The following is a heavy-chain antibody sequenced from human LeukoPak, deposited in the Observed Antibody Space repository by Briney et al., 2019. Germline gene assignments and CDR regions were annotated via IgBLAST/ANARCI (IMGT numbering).Heavy chain of an antibody. Sequence: PGGSLSLSCAASGFTISTYWMHWVRQAPWHGLVWVSRISSDGGTTSYADSVKGRFTISRDNAKNTLYLQMNSLRAEDTAVYYCVTASSGGTYGLFDFWGQATLVTVSS. J-gene: IGHJ4*02. CDR3: VTASSGGTYGLFDF. CDR1: GFTISTYW. D-gene: IGHD3-10*01. CDR2: ISSDGGTT. V-gene: IGHV3-74*01.